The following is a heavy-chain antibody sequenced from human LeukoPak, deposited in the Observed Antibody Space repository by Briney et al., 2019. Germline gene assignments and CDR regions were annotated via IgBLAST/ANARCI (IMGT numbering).Heavy chain of an antibody. CDR3: ATDQRWELPLNY. D-gene: IGHD1-26*01. CDR1: GLTLSYAR. CDR2: IKSKTDSGTT. J-gene: IGHJ4*02. Sequence: GGSLRLSCGASGLTLSYARMSWVPQAPEKGLEWVGRIKSKTDSGTTDYAAHVKGRITISRDDSKDTLYLQMISLKTEDTAVYYCATDQRWELPLNYWGQGTLVTVSS. V-gene: IGHV3-15*01.